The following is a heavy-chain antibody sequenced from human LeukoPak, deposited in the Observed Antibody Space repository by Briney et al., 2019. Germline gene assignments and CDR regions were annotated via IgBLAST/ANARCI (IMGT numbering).Heavy chain of an antibody. J-gene: IGHJ4*02. D-gene: IGHD6-19*01. CDR3: ARGLAVAGDY. V-gene: IGHV3-21*01. CDR1: GFSFSRYS. Sequence: PGGSLRLSCEASGFSFSRYSMNWVRQAPGQGLEWVSSISTSGDSTYYADSVKGRFTISRDNAKNSLFLQMSSLRVDDTAVCYCARGLAVAGDYWGQGALVAVSS. CDR2: ISTSGDST.